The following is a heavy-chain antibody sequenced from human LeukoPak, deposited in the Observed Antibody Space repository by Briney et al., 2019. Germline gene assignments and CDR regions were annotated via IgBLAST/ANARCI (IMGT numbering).Heavy chain of an antibody. D-gene: IGHD4-17*01. Sequence: PSETLSLTCTVSGGSLTISTNYWGWNRHPRGKGLGWIGCIAHVGDNDYNPSLKSRLTVSVDTSTNQASHKLTSDTAAHTAVYYCASPGGDYYYFDSWGQGTLVTVSS. CDR1: GGSLTISTNY. V-gene: IGHV4-39*01. J-gene: IGHJ4*02. CDR3: ASPGGDYYYFDS. CDR2: IAHVGDN.